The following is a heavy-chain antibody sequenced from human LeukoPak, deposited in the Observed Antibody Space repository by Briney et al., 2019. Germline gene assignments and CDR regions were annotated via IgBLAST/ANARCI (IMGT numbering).Heavy chain of an antibody. V-gene: IGHV4-59*01. CDR2: IFYTRST. Sequence: SPSHSLTHPVSGPSISSTYSSCARHQPRKRSEWIGNIFYTRSTNYNPSLRSRVTISVDTSKNQFSLKVTSVTAADTALYYGVQARDMAFDIGGQGTMVTVS. D-gene: IGHD6-6*01. J-gene: IGHJ3*02. CDR1: GPSISSTY. CDR3: VQARDMAFDI.